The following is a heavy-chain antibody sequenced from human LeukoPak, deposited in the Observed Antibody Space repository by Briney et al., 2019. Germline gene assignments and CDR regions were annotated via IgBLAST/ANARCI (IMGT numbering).Heavy chain of an antibody. D-gene: IGHD3-10*01. CDR3: AKDWLVRGVIQWYYFDY. CDR1: GFTFDDYA. J-gene: IGHJ4*02. V-gene: IGHV3-23*01. Sequence: GGSLRLSCAASGFTFDDYAMHWVRQAPGKGLEWVSAISGSGGSTYYADSVKGRFTISRDNSKNTLYLQMNSLRAEDTAVYYCAKDWLVRGVIQWYYFDYWGQGTLVTVSS. CDR2: ISGSGGST.